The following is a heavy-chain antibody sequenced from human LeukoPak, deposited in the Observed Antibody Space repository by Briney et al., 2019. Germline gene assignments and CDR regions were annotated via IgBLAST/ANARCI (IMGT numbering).Heavy chain of an antibody. V-gene: IGHV3-7*01. Sequence: GGSLRLSCAASGFTFSSYWMSWVRQAPGKGLEWVANIKQDGSEKYYVDSVKGRFTISRDNSKNTLYLQMDSLRAEDTAVYYCARDLLGSQQLASNWGQGTLVTVSS. D-gene: IGHD6-13*01. CDR2: IKQDGSEK. CDR3: ARDLLGSQQLASN. J-gene: IGHJ4*02. CDR1: GFTFSSYW.